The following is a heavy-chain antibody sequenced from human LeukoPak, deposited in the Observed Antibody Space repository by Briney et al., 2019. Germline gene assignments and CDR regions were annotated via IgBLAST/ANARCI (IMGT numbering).Heavy chain of an antibody. CDR1: GLTFRTTW. J-gene: IGHJ4*02. V-gene: IGHV3-74*01. Sequence: GGSLRLSCATSGLTFRTTWMHWVRHAPGKGLMWVSRMNGEGTTIDYADSVKGRFTVSRDYAKNTLLLQMNNLRPEDTALYFCATARNFRFEYWGQGTLVTVSS. D-gene: IGHD1-7*01. CDR2: MNGEGTTI. CDR3: ATARNFRFEY.